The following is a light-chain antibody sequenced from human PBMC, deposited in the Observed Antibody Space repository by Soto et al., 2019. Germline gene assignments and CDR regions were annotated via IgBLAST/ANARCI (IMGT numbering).Light chain of an antibody. CDR3: HHYYSALSS. CDR2: GAS. J-gene: IGKJ1*01. CDR1: QGVNSN. V-gene: IGKV1-27*01. Sequence: DIQMTQSPSSLSASVGDRVTITCRASQGVNSNLAWYQQKPGKAPDLLIYGASTLQSGVPSRFSGGGSGTDVTLTISSRQPEDVATFYYHHYYSALSSFGQWTKVEIK.